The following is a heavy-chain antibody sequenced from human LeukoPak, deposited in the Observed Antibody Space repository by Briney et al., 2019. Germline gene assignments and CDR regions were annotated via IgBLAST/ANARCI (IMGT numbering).Heavy chain of an antibody. Sequence: GGSLRLSYAASGFTFSIYAMNWVRQAPGKGLEWVSAISGSGDITYYADSVKGRFTISRDNSKNTLYLHMNSLRAQDTAVYYCAKIPDIYAFDIWGQGTMVTVSS. CDR1: GFTFSIYA. CDR3: AKIPDIYAFDI. V-gene: IGHV3-23*01. J-gene: IGHJ3*02. D-gene: IGHD3-9*01. CDR2: ISGSGDIT.